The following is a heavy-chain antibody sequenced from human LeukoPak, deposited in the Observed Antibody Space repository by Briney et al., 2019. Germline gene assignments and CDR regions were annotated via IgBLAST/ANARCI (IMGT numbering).Heavy chain of an antibody. Sequence: GASVKVSCKASGYTFTSYGISWVRQAPGQGLEWMGWISAYNGNTNYAQKLQGRVTMTTDTSTSTAYMELRSLRSDDTAVYYCAREISGYSYGYYFDYWGQGTLVTVSS. J-gene: IGHJ4*02. CDR1: GYTFTSYG. V-gene: IGHV1-18*01. CDR2: ISAYNGNT. D-gene: IGHD5-18*01. CDR3: AREISGYSYGYYFDY.